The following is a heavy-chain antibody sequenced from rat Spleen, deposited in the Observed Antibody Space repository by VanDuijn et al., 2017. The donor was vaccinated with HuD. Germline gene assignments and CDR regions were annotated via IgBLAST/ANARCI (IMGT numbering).Heavy chain of an antibody. CDR1: GFTFSDYY. D-gene: IGHD1-1*01. CDR2: ISYEGSST. CDR3: TTSTTVLYWYFDF. J-gene: IGHJ1*01. Sequence: EVQLVESDGGLVQPGRSLKLSCAASGFTFSDYYMAWVRQAPKKGLEWVASISYEGSSTYYGDSVKGRFTISRDVAKSSLYLQMDSLRSEDTATYYCTTSTTVLYWYFDFWGPGTMVTVSS. V-gene: IGHV5-20*01.